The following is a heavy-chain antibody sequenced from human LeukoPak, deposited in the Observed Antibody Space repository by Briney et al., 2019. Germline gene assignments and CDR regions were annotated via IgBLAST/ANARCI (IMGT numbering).Heavy chain of an antibody. Sequence: ASVKVSCKASGYTFTSYDINWVRQATGQGLEWMGWMNPNSGNTGYAQKFQGRVTITRNTSISTAYMELSSLRSEDTAVYYCARSDSGSYYYYYGMDVWGQGTTVTVSS. V-gene: IGHV1-8*03. CDR3: ARSDSGSYYYYYGMDV. CDR2: MNPNSGNT. CDR1: GYTFTSYD. J-gene: IGHJ6*02. D-gene: IGHD1-26*01.